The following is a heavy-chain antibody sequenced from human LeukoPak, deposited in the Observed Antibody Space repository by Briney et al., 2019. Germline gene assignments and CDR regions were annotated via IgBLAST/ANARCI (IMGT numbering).Heavy chain of an antibody. CDR3: ASGAWGSGAFDI. V-gene: IGHV4-59*08. D-gene: IGHD2-21*02. CDR1: GGSISSYY. J-gene: IGHJ3*02. CDR2: IYYSGST. Sequence: SETLSLTCTVSGGSISSYYWSWIRQPPGKGLEWIGYIYYSGSTNYNPSLKSRVTISVDTSKNQFSLKLSSVTAADTAVYYCASGAWGSGAFDIWGQGTMVTVSS.